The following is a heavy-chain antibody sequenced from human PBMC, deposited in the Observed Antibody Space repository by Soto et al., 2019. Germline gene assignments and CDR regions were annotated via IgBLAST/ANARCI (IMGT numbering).Heavy chain of an antibody. CDR3: ARNEHVFDY. J-gene: IGHJ4*02. Sequence: QVQLVQSGAEVKKPGASVKVSCKASGYTFSSYGISWERQAPGQGLEWMGWISAYNGNTNYAQKLQGRVTKPTDTSTSPAYMDLRSLRSDDTAVYYCARNEHVFDYWGQGTLVTVSS. D-gene: IGHD1-1*01. V-gene: IGHV1-18*01. CDR1: GYTFSSYG. CDR2: ISAYNGNT.